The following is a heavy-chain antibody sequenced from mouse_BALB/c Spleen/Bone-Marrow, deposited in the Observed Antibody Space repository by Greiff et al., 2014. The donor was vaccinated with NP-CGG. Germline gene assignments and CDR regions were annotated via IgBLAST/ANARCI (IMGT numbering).Heavy chain of an antibody. CDR1: GFNIKDTY. CDR3: SRVVPYDYFDY. D-gene: IGHD2-3*01. Sequence: VQLKQSGAELVKPGASVKLSCTASGFNIKDTYMHWVKQRPEQGLEWIGRIDPANGNTKYDPKFQGKATITADTSSNTAYLQLSSLTSEDTAVYYCSRVVPYDYFDYWGQGTTLTVSS. V-gene: IGHV14-3*02. J-gene: IGHJ2*01. CDR2: IDPANGNT.